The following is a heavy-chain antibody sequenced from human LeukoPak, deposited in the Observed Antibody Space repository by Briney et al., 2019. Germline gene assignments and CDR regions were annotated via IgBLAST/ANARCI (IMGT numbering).Heavy chain of an antibody. CDR1: GFTFSSYG. Sequence: PGGSLRLSCAASGFTFSSYGMSWVRQAPGKGLEWVAFIRDDGSNKYYADSVKGRFTISRDNAKNTLYLQMNSLRAEDTAVYYCARDRYRYSYGGSFDYWAQGTLVTVSS. D-gene: IGHD5-18*01. V-gene: IGHV3-30*02. CDR3: ARDRYRYSYGGSFDY. J-gene: IGHJ4*02. CDR2: IRDDGSNK.